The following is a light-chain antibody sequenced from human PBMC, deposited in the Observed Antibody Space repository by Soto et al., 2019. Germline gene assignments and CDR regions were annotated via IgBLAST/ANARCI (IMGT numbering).Light chain of an antibody. CDR1: RSDVGTYNY. CDR2: EVS. CDR3: RSYAGRNNFYV. J-gene: IGLJ1*01. V-gene: IGLV2-8*01. Sequence: QSALTQPPSASGSPGQAVTISCTGTRSDVGTYNYVSWYQQHPGKAPKLIIYEVSKRPSGVPDRFSGSKSGTTASLTVSGLQGEDEAHYYCRSYAGRNNFYVFGTGTKVTVL.